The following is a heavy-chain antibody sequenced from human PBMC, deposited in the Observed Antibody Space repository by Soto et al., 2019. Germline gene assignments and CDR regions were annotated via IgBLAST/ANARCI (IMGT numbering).Heavy chain of an antibody. J-gene: IGHJ3*02. D-gene: IGHD2-21*02. V-gene: IGHV1-69*13. CDR1: GGTFSSYA. CDR3: AGGAYCGGDCYPGAFDI. Sequence: SVKVSCKASGGTFSSYAISWVRQAPGQGLEWMGGIIPIFGTANYAQKFQGRVTITADESTSTAYMELSSLRSEDTAVYYCAGGAYCGGDCYPGAFDIWGQGTMVTVSS. CDR2: IIPIFGTA.